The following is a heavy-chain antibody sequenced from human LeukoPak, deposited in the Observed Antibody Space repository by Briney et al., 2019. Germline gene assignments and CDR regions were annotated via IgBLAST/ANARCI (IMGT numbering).Heavy chain of an antibody. CDR3: ARTQVTTVYFDY. D-gene: IGHD4-17*01. J-gene: IGHJ4*02. V-gene: IGHV4-61*01. CDR2: IYYSGST. CDR1: GGSVSSGSYY. Sequence: PSETLSLTCTVSGGSVSSGSYYWSWIRQPPGKGLEWIGYIYYSGSTNYNPSLKSRVTISVDTSKNQFSLKLSSVTAADTAVYYCARTQVTTVYFDYWGQRTLVTVSS.